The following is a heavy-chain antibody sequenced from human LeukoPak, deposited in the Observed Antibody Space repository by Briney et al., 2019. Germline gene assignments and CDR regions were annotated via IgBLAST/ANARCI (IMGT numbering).Heavy chain of an antibody. CDR3: AREKGRYGGEDAFDI. D-gene: IGHD1-14*01. V-gene: IGHV3-21*01. CDR2: ISSSSSYI. CDR1: GFTFSSYS. J-gene: IGHJ3*02. Sequence: GGSLRLSCAASGFTFSSYSMNWVRQAPGKGLEWVSSISSSSSYIYYADSVKGRFTISRDNAKNSLYLQMNSLRAEDTAVYYCAREKGRYGGEDAFDIWGQGTMVTVSS.